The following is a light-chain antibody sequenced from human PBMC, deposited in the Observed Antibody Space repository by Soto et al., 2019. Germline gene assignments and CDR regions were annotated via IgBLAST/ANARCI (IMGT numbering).Light chain of an antibody. J-gene: IGLJ1*01. V-gene: IGLV1-51*01. Sequence: QPAPTQPPSVSAATGQKVSICCSGRSSNIGGNSVSWYRQLTGTAPTIIISDDNKRTSGNHDRFSGSKSGTSATPGITGYQTVDEADYNCGSCDSSMSAYVFRSGTKVTV. CDR1: SSNIGGNS. CDR2: DDN. CDR3: GSCDSSMSAYV.